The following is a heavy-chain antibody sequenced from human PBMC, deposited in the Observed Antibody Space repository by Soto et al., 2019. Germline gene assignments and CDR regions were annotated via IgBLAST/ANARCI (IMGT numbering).Heavy chain of an antibody. CDR1: GFTFSNAW. Sequence: GGSLRLSCAASGFTFSNAWMNWVRQAPGKGLEWVGRIKSKTDGGTTDYAAPVKGRFTISRDDSKNTLYLQMNSLKTEDTAVYYCTTGDDYYDSSGWLSGRHYYGMDVWGQGTTVTVSS. D-gene: IGHD3-22*01. CDR2: IKSKTDGGTT. J-gene: IGHJ6*02. CDR3: TTGDDYYDSSGWLSGRHYYGMDV. V-gene: IGHV3-15*07.